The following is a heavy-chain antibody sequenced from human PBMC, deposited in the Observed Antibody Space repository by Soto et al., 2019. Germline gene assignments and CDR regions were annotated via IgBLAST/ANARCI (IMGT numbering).Heavy chain of an antibody. V-gene: IGHV1-24*01. CDR3: ARDQYYDSSGLGWYFDL. J-gene: IGHJ2*01. CDR1: GYTLTELS. CDR2: IDPDGGET. D-gene: IGHD3-22*01. Sequence: ASVKVSWKVSGYTLTELSMHWVRQAPGKGLEWMGGIDPDGGETSYAQKFQGRVTMTRDTSTSTVYMELSSLRSEDTAVYYCARDQYYDSSGLGWYFDLWGRGTLVTVSS.